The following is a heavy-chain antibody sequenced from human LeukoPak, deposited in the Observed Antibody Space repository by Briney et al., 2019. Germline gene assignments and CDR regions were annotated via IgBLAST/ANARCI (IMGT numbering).Heavy chain of an antibody. Sequence: GGSLRLSCAASGFTVSSNYMSWVRQAPGKGLEWVSVIYSGGSTYYADSVNGRFTISRDNSKNTLYLQMNSLRAEDTAVYYCASTWRFGDLTRDYYYMDVWGKGTTVTVSS. CDR3: ASTWRFGDLTRDYYYMDV. CDR2: IYSGGST. D-gene: IGHD3-10*01. V-gene: IGHV3-66*02. CDR1: GFTVSSNY. J-gene: IGHJ6*03.